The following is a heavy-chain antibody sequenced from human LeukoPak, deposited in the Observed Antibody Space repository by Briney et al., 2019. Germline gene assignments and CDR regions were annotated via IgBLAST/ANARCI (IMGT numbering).Heavy chain of an antibody. CDR1: GFTFDDYA. CDR3: AKGHLYSTSSTSFDY. Sequence: PGGSLRLSCAASGFTFDDYAMHWVRQAPGKGLEWVSGISWNSGSIGYADSVKGRFTISRDNSKNTLYLQMNTLRAEDTAVYYCAKGHLYSTSSTSFDYWGQGTLVTVSS. D-gene: IGHD6-6*01. J-gene: IGHJ4*02. V-gene: IGHV3-9*01. CDR2: ISWNSGSI.